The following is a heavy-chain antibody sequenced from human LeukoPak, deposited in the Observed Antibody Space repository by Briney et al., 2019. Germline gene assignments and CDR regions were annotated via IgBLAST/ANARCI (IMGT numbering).Heavy chain of an antibody. D-gene: IGHD6-19*01. J-gene: IGHJ3*02. CDR1: GFTFDDYA. V-gene: IGHV3-9*01. CDR2: ISWNSGYI. CDR3: AKCDGSGWHVLGFDT. Sequence: QPGRSLRLSCAASGFTFDDYAMHWARQAPGNGLEWVSGISWNSGYIRYADSVKGRFTISRDNAKNSLYLQMNGLRAEDTALYYCAKCDGSGWHVLGFDTWGQGTMVTVSS.